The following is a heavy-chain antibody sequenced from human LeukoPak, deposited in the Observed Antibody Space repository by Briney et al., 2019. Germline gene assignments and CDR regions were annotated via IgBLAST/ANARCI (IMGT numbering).Heavy chain of an antibody. CDR2: FYYSGST. D-gene: IGHD6-19*01. CDR3: ARKQWVMYYFDS. J-gene: IGHJ4*02. CDR1: GGSISISNYY. Sequence: PSEILSLTCTVSGGSISISNYYWGWLRQPPGKGLEWIGSFYYSGSTYYNPSLKSRVTISVDTSKSQFSLKLSSVTAADTAIYYCARKQWVMYYFDSWGQGTLVTVSS. V-gene: IGHV4-39*01.